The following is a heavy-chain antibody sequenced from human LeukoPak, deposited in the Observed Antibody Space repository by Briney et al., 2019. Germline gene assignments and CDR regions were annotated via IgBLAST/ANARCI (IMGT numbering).Heavy chain of an antibody. D-gene: IGHD3-3*01. CDR1: GGSFSGYY. Sequence: SETLSLTCAVYGGSFSGYYWSWIRQPPGKGLEWIGEINHSGSTNYNPSLKGRVTISVDTSKNQFSLKLSSVTAADTAVYCCARGGLTIFYHEQFDYWGQGTLVGVSS. CDR3: ARGGLTIFYHEQFDY. V-gene: IGHV4-34*01. J-gene: IGHJ4*02. CDR2: INHSGST.